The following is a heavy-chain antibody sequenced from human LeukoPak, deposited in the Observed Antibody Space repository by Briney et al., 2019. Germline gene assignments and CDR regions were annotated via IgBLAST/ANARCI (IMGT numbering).Heavy chain of an antibody. J-gene: IGHJ3*02. CDR1: GYTFTSYD. Sequence: ASVKVSCKASGYTFTSYDINWVRQATGQGLEWMGWMNPNSGNTGYAQKFQGRVTMTRNTSISTAYMELSSLRSEDTAVYYCAKSYYDFWSGKPDAFDIWGQGTMVTVSS. CDR2: MNPNSGNT. V-gene: IGHV1-8*01. CDR3: AKSYYDFWSGKPDAFDI. D-gene: IGHD3-3*01.